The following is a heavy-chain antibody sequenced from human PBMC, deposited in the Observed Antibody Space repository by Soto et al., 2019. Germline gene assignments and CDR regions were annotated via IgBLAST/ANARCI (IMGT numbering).Heavy chain of an antibody. V-gene: IGHV1-3*01. CDR2: INAGNGHT. CDR3: ARVNIGSCTEYFYYYGMDV. Sequence: QVQLVQSGAEVKKPGASVKVSCKASGYTFTSYAMHWVRQAPGQRLEWMGWINAGNGHTKYSQKFQGRVTITRDTSASTVYMELSRLRSEGSAVYYCARVNIGSCTEYFYYYGMDVWGQVTTVTVSS. CDR1: GYTFTSYA. J-gene: IGHJ6*02.